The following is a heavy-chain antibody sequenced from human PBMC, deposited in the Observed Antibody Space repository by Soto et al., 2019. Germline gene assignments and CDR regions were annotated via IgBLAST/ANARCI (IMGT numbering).Heavy chain of an antibody. V-gene: IGHV3-15*07. CDR2: IKSKTDGGTT. D-gene: IGHD2-21*01. Sequence: EVQLVESGGGLVKPGGSLRLSCAASGFTFNSAWMNWVRQAPGKGLEWVGRIKSKTDGGTTDYAAPVKGRFTISRDDSKDTLYLQMNSLKTEDTAVYYCTTDLPTRIPQVDYWGQGTLVTVSS. CDR1: GFTFNSAW. CDR3: TTDLPTRIPQVDY. J-gene: IGHJ4*02.